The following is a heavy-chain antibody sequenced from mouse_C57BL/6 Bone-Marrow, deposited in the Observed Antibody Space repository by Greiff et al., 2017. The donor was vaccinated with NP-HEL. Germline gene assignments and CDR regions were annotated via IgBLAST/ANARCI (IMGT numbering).Heavy chain of an antibody. CDR2: ISSGSSTI. CDR1: GFTFSDYG. CDR3: ARLYYYGSRYFDV. D-gene: IGHD1-1*01. Sequence: DVMLVESGGGLVKPGGSLKLSCAASGFTFSDYGMHWVRQAHEKGLEWVAYISSGSSTIYYADTVKGRFTISRDHAKNILFLHMTMLRSGDTAMYYCARLYYYGSRYFDVWGTGTTVTVSS. V-gene: IGHV5-17*01. J-gene: IGHJ1*03.